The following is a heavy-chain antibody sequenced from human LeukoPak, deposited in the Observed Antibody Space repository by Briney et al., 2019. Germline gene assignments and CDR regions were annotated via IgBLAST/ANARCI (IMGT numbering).Heavy chain of an antibody. Sequence: GSSVKVSCKASGGTFSSYAISWVRQAPGQGLEWMGGIIPIFGTANYAQKFQGRVTITTDESTSTAYMELSSLRSEDTAVYYCAREVEGGTRIFDYWGQGTLVTVSS. D-gene: IGHD1-1*01. CDR2: IIPIFGTA. V-gene: IGHV1-69*05. J-gene: IGHJ4*02. CDR3: AREVEGGTRIFDY. CDR1: GGTFSSYA.